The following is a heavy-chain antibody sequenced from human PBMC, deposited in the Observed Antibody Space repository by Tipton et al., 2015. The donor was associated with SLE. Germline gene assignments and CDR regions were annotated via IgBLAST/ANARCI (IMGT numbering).Heavy chain of an antibody. D-gene: IGHD3-22*01. CDR2: INHSGST. V-gene: IGHV4-34*01. J-gene: IGHJ4*02. Sequence: GLVKPSETLSLTCAVYGGSFSGYYWSWIRQPPGKGLEWIGEINHSGSTNYNPSLKSRVTISVDTSKNQFSLKLSSVTAADTAVYYCAREDDSSGVDYWGQGTLVTVSS. CDR3: AREDDSSGVDY. CDR1: GGSFSGYY.